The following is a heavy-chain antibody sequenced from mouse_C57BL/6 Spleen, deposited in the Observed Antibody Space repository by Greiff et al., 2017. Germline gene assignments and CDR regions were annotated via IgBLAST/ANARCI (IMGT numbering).Heavy chain of an antibody. V-gene: IGHV5-16*01. CDR2: INYDGSST. D-gene: IGHD1-1*01. J-gene: IGHJ4*01. CDR1: GFTFSDYY. CDR3: ARENYYGSSYYAMDY. Sequence: EVNVVESEGGLVQPGSSMKLSCTASGFTFSDYYMAWVRQVPEKGLEWVANINYDGSSTYYLDSLKSRFIISRDNAKNILYLQMSSLKSEDTATYYCARENYYGSSYYAMDYWGQGTSVTVSS.